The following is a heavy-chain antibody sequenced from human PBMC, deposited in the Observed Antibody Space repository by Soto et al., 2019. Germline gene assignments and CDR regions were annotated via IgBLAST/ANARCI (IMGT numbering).Heavy chain of an antibody. CDR3: ARVYCSGGSCYVPYYYYYYYLDV. Sequence: SETLSLTCAVYGGSFSGYYWSWIRQPPGKGLEWIGEINHSGSTNYNPSLKSRVTISVDTSKNQFSLKLSSVTAADTAVYYCARVYCSGGSCYVPYYYYYYYLDVWGKGTTVTVSS. D-gene: IGHD2-15*01. V-gene: IGHV4-34*01. CDR1: GGSFSGYY. CDR2: INHSGST. J-gene: IGHJ6*03.